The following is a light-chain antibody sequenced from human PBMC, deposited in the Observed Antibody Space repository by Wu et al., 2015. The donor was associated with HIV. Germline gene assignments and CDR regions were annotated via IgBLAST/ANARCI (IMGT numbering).Light chain of an antibody. CDR3: QQYGSSPRLT. J-gene: IGKJ4*01. Sequence: VLTQSPGTLSLSPGERATLSCRASQSVSSTFIAWYQQKPAQAPRLLIYGASSRATGIPDRFSGSGSGTDFTLTISRLEPEDFAVYYCQQYGSSPRLTFGGGTKVEIK. CDR2: GAS. V-gene: IGKV3-20*01. CDR1: QSVSSTF.